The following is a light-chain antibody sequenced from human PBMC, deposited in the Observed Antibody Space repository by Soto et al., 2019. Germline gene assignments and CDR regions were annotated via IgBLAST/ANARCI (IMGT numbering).Light chain of an antibody. V-gene: IGLV1-40*01. CDR1: SSKIGAGYD. Sequence: QSVLTQPPSVSGAPGQRVTISCTGSSSKIGAGYDVHWYQQLPGTAPKLLIYNNNNRPSGVPDRFSGSKSGTSASLAITGLQAEDEADYYCQSYDSGLSGSVFGGGTKLTVL. J-gene: IGLJ3*02. CDR3: QSYDSGLSGSV. CDR2: NNN.